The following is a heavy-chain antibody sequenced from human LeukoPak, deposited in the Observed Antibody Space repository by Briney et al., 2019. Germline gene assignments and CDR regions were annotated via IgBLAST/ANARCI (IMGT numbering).Heavy chain of an antibody. J-gene: IGHJ4*02. D-gene: IGHD3-10*01. CDR2: IYYSGST. CDR1: GGSFSGYY. Sequence: SETLSLTCAVYGGSFSGYYWSWIRQPPGKGLEWIGSIYYSGSTYYNPSLKSRVTISVDTSKNQFSLKLSSVTAADTAVYYCARRRGSASFDYWGQGTLVTVSS. CDR3: ARRRGSASFDY. V-gene: IGHV4-34*01.